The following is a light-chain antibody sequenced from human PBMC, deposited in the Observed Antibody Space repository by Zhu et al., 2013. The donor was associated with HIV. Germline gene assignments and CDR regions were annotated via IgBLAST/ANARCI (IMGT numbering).Light chain of an antibody. CDR2: SST. CDR1: QTVSYKY. J-gene: IGKJ4*01. V-gene: IGKV3-20*01. CDR3: QQYGSSPPT. Sequence: EIVLTQSPVTLSLSPGERATLYCRASQTVSYKYITWYHQKPGQAPRLLIRDSSTNRATGIPDRFSGSGSGTEFTLRISRLEPEDFALYYCQQYGSSPPTFGGGTKVEDQT.